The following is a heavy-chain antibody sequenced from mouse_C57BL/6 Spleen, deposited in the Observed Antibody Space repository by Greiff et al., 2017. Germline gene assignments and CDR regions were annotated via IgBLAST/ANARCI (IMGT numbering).Heavy chain of an antibody. CDR2: INPSSGYT. Sequence: QVQLQQSGAELAKPGASVKLSCKASGYTFTSYWMHWVKQRPGQGLEWIGYINPSSGYTKYNQKFKDKATLTADKSSSTAYMQLSSLTYEDSAVYHCAAEEKATGGYFDVWSTGTTVTVSS. CDR1: GYTFTSYW. D-gene: IGHD6-1*02. J-gene: IGHJ1*03. V-gene: IGHV1-7*01. CDR3: AAEEKATGGYFDV.